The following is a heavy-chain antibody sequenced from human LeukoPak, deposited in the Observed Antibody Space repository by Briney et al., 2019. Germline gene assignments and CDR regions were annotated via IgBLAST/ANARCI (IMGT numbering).Heavy chain of an antibody. J-gene: IGHJ6*02. D-gene: IGHD6-13*01. V-gene: IGHV4-4*07. CDR3: ARTSSSSWSYGMDV. Sequence: PSETLSLTCTVSDGSISSYYWSWIRQPAGKGLEWIGRIYPSGSTIYNPSLKSRVTMSVDTSKNQFSLKLNSVTAADTAVYYCARTSSSSWSYGMDVWGQGTTVTVSS. CDR1: DGSISSYY. CDR2: IYPSGST.